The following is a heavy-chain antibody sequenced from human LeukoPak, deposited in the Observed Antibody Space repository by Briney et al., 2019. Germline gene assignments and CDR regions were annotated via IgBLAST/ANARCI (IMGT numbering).Heavy chain of an antibody. CDR1: GDSISSGDYY. D-gene: IGHD3-10*01. CDR3: ARLSKYYYGSGSLVWVPNWFDP. Sequence: PSQTLSLTCTVSGDSISSGDYYWSWIRQPAGKGLEWIGRISSSGSTNYNPSLKSRVTISVDTSKNQFSLKLSSVTAADTAVYYCARLSKYYYGSGSLVWVPNWFDPWGQGTLVTVSS. V-gene: IGHV4-61*02. J-gene: IGHJ5*02. CDR2: ISSSGST.